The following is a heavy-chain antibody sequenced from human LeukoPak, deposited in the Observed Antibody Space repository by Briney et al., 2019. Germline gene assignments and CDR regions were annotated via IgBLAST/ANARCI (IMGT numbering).Heavy chain of an antibody. D-gene: IGHD3-3*01. Sequence: SETLSLTCTVSGGSISSGGYYWGWIRQPPGKGLEWIGSIYHSGSTYYNPSLKSRVTISVDTSKNQFSLKLSSVTAADTAVYYCARHDFWSGYSINWFDPWGQGTLVTVSS. V-gene: IGHV4-39*01. CDR2: IYHSGST. CDR3: ARHDFWSGYSINWFDP. J-gene: IGHJ5*02. CDR1: GGSISSGGYY.